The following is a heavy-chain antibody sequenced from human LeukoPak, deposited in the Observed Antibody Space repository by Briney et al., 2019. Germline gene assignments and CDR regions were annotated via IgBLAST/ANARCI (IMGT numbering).Heavy chain of an antibody. Sequence: GGSLRLSCAVSGFTFSTLAMMGLRQPRGKGVEGVSSIFQRGGEIHYAAPVSGRFTISRANSTSTLSLQMNSLRVEDTAIYYCATYRQVLLPFESWGQGTLVTVSS. CDR1: GFTFSTLA. CDR3: ATYRQVLLPFES. J-gene: IGHJ4*02. V-gene: IGHV3-23*01. CDR2: IFQRGGEI. D-gene: IGHD5-18*01.